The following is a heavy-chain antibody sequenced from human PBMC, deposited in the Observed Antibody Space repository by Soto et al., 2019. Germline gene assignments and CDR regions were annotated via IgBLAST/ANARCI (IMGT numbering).Heavy chain of an antibody. Sequence: QVQLVQSGAEVKKPGASVKVSCKASGYTFTSYYMHWVRQVPGQGLEWMGVINPSDNSTTHAQKFQGRVTMTRDTSTSTVYMELTSLRSEDTAVYYCARARGWFDPWGQGTLVTVSS. CDR2: INPSDNST. D-gene: IGHD3-10*01. J-gene: IGHJ5*02. V-gene: IGHV1-46*01. CDR1: GYTFTSYY. CDR3: ARARGWFDP.